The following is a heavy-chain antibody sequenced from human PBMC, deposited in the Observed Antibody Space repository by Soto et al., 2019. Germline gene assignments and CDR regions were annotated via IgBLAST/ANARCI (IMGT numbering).Heavy chain of an antibody. J-gene: IGHJ4*02. V-gene: IGHV3-23*01. CDR3: AKERSSGWSFDY. CDR1: EFTFSTYW. CDR2: ISGSGDST. Sequence: PGGSLRLSCAASEFTFSTYWMHWVRQAAGQGLVWVSGISGSGDSTYYADSVKGRFTVSRDNSKNTLYLQMNSLRAEDTAVFYCAKERSSGWSFDYWGQGTLVTVSS. D-gene: IGHD6-19*01.